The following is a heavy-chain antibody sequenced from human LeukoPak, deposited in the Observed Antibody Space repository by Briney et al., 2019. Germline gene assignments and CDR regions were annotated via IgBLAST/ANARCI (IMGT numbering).Heavy chain of an antibody. CDR1: GYSFTSYW. J-gene: IGHJ4*02. CDR2: VYPGDSDT. Sequence: GESLKIYCKGSGYSFTSYWIVWVRQMPGKGLERMGIVYPGDSDTRYSPSFQGQVTISADKSINTAYLQWSSLKASDTAIYCARRLGGAHFDSWGQGTLVTVSS. V-gene: IGHV5-51*01. CDR3: ARRLGGAHFDS. D-gene: IGHD4/OR15-4a*01.